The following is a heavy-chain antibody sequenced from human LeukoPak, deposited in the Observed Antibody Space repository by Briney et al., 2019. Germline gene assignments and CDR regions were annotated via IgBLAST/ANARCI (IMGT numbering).Heavy chain of an antibody. D-gene: IGHD3-22*01. J-gene: IGHJ4*02. Sequence: PSETLSLTCAVYGGSFSGYYWSWIRQPPGKGLEWIGEINHSGSTYYNPSLKSRVTISVDRSKNQFSLKLSSVTAADTAVYYCARGYYYDSSGHRYYFDYWGQGTLVTVSS. CDR3: ARGYYYDSSGHRYYFDY. V-gene: IGHV4-34*01. CDR2: INHSGST. CDR1: GGSFSGYY.